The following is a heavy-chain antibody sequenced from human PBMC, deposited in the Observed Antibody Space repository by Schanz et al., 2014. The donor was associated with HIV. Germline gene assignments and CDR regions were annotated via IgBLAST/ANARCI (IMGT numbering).Heavy chain of an antibody. J-gene: IGHJ6*02. CDR3: AREKMDTGGLDV. Sequence: QVRLVQSGAEMKKPGASVKVSCKASGYTFTSYGIIWVRQAPGQGLQWMGVINTNGGGTSDTLQGRVIITRDTSTRTVYMYLSNLRFEDSAVYYCAREKMDTGGLDVWGQGTTVTVSS. CDR2: INTNGGGT. V-gene: IGHV1-46*01. CDR1: GYTFTSYG.